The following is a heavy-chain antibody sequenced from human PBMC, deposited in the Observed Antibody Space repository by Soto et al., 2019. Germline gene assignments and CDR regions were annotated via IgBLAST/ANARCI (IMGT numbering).Heavy chain of an antibody. CDR2: IGTAGDT. CDR1: GFTFSSYD. CDR3: ARFGVGQLYDY. Sequence: PGVSLRLSCAASGFTFSSYDMHWVRQATGKGLEWVSAIGTAGDTYYAGSVKGRFTISRENGKNSLYIQMNSLRAGDTAVYYCARFGVGQLYDYWGQGT. J-gene: IGHJ4*02. V-gene: IGHV3-13*04. D-gene: IGHD6-13*01.